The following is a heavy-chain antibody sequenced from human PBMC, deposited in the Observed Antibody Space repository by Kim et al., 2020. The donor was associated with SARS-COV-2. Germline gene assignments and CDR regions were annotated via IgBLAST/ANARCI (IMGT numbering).Heavy chain of an antibody. V-gene: IGHV1-46*01. Sequence: ASVKVSCKASGYTFTSYHMHWVRKAPGQGLEWMGFINASGRSASYPQKFQGRVTMTRDTSTGTVYMELSSLRSEDTAVYYCAREGPNTYYFDYWGQGTLV. D-gene: IGHD3-16*01. CDR2: INASGRSA. J-gene: IGHJ4*02. CDR3: AREGPNTYYFDY. CDR1: GYTFTSYH.